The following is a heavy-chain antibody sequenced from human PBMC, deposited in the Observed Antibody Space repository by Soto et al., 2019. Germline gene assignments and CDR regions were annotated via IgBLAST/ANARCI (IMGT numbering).Heavy chain of an antibody. D-gene: IGHD6-6*01. CDR1: GYTFTSYG. V-gene: IGHV1-18*04. J-gene: IGHJ5*02. CDR2: ISGYNGKT. CDR3: ARAHLFRTSSPDFRVDWFDL. Sequence: GASVKVSCKASGYTFTSYGFSWVRQAPGQGPEWMGWISGYNGKTNYAQNLQGRVTMTTDTSTSTAYMELRSLRSDDTAVYYCARAHLFRTSSPDFRVDWFDLWGQGTLVTVS.